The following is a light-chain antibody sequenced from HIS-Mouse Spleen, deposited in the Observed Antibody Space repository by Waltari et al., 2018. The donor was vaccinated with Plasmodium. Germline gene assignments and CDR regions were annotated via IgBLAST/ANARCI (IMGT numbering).Light chain of an antibody. CDR2: EDS. Sequence: SDELTQPPSVSVSPGQTASITCSGAALPTKYAYRYQQKSGQAPVLVSYEDSKRPSGIPERFSGSSSGTMATLTISGAQVEDEADYYCYSTDSSGNHRVFGGGTKLTVL. CDR3: YSTDSSGNHRV. J-gene: IGLJ3*02. V-gene: IGLV3-10*01. CDR1: ALPTKY.